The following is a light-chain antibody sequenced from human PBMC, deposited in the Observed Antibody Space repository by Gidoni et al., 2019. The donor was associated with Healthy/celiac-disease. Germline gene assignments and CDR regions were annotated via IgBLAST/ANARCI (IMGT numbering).Light chain of an antibody. CDR3: CSYAGSSISFYV. Sequence: QSALTQPASVSGSPGQSITISCTGTSRDVGSYNLVSWYQQHPGKAPKLMIYEVSKRPSGVSNRFSGSKSGNTASLTISGLQAEDEADYYCCSYAGSSISFYVFGTGTKVTVL. J-gene: IGLJ1*01. CDR2: EVS. V-gene: IGLV2-23*02. CDR1: SRDVGSYNL.